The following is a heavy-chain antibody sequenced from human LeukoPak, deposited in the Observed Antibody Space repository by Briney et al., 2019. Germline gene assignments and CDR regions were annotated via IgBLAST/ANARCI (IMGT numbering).Heavy chain of an antibody. CDR3: ARALYCTGGVCYTDDAFDI. V-gene: IGHV3-66*01. CDR1: GFIVSSNY. J-gene: IGHJ3*02. Sequence: GGSLRLSCAASGFIVSSNYMSWVRQPPGKGLEWVSVIYSAGITYYADSVRGRFTISRDNSKNTLYLQMHSLRAEDTAVYYCARALYCTGGVCYTDDAFDIWGQGTMVTVSS. CDR2: IYSAGIT. D-gene: IGHD2-8*02.